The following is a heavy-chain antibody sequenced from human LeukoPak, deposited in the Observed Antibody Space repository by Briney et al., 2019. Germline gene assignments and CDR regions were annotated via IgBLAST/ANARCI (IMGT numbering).Heavy chain of an antibody. D-gene: IGHD4-23*01. J-gene: IGHJ4*02. CDR1: GLSFSNYE. Sequence: GSSLRLSCAVSGLSFSNYEMNWVRQAPGKGLEWVSYISESGSNTHYSDSVKGRFTVSRDNARSLLFLQMNSLRVEDTAVYYCCDYAGQYWGQGVLVTVSS. CDR3: CDYAGQY. V-gene: IGHV3-48*03. CDR2: ISESGSNT.